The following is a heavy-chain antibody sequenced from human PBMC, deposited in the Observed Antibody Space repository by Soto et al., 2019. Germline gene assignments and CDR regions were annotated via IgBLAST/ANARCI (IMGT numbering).Heavy chain of an antibody. CDR3: ARDEGFGGSPFDD. V-gene: IGHV4-4*07. Sequence: SETLSLTCTVSGGSISSYHWSWIRQPAGKGLEWIGRIYTSGSTNYNPSLKSRVTMSVDTSKKQFSLKLSSVTAADTAVYSCARDEGFGGSPFDDWGLGTMVTVSS. CDR2: IYTSGST. D-gene: IGHD1-26*01. CDR1: GGSISSYH. J-gene: IGHJ4*02.